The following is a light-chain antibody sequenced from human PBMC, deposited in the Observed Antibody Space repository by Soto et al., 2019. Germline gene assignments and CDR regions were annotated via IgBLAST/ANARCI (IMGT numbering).Light chain of an antibody. V-gene: IGKV3-11*01. CDR2: ETA. J-gene: IGKJ2*01. CDR3: QVRSDWPPVKDT. CDR1: QSVDTM. Sequence: EIVLTQSPATLSLSAGERVTLSCRSSQSVDTMVAWYQQQVGRTPRLLIYETASRATGVPARFSGSGSGTDFTLTTSRLEPEDCAICFIQVRSDWPPVKDTFAQGTKLYVK.